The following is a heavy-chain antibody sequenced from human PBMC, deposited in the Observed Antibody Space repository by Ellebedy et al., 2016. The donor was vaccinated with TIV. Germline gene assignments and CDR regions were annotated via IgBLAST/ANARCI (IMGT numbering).Heavy chain of an antibody. CDR1: GYTFTDSY. D-gene: IGHD4-17*01. V-gene: IGHV1-46*01. Sequence: AASVKVSCKVSGYTFTDSYVHWVRQAPGQGLEWVGRIDPRGGSTSYAQKFQGSVTMTSDTSTRTVYMSLRGLTSDDTAVYYCTRDRGDRNWLDPWGQGTLVTVSP. CDR3: TRDRGDRNWLDP. J-gene: IGHJ5*02. CDR2: IDPRGGST.